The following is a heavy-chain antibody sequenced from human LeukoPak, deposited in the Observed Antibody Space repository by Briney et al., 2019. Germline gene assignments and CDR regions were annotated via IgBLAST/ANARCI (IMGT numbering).Heavy chain of an antibody. D-gene: IGHD2-2*01. CDR1: GFTSRNGG. CDR2: FSVAGTKK. V-gene: IGHV3-33*05. J-gene: IGHJ4*02. Sequence: GGSPRLSCAASGFTSRNGGVHSGPQAPGKGLGRVAFFSVAGTKKYHADSVKGRFTITRDSSMNTLFLQMNSLRAEDTAVYYCARDMGTYCSGTTCYAGHFDYWGQGTMVTVSS. CDR3: ARDMGTYCSGTTCYAGHFDY.